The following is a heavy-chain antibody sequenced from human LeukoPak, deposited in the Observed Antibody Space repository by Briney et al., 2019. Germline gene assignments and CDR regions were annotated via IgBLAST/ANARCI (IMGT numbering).Heavy chain of an antibody. CDR3: ARDGLWFGESEDY. D-gene: IGHD3-10*01. Sequence: PGGSLRLSCAASGFTFSSYAMSWVRQAPGKGLEWVSAISGSGGSTYYADSVRGRFTISRDNSKNTLYLQMNSLRAEDTAVYYCARDGLWFGESEDYWGQGTLVTVSS. J-gene: IGHJ4*02. CDR2: ISGSGGST. V-gene: IGHV3-23*01. CDR1: GFTFSSYA.